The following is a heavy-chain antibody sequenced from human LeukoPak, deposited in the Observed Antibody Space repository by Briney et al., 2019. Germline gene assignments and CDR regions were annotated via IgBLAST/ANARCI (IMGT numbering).Heavy chain of an antibody. Sequence: ASETLSLTCTVSGGSISSSSYYWGWIRQPPGKGLEWIGSIYYSGSTYYNPSLKSRVTISVDTSKNQFSLKLSSVTAADTAVYYCAGEEAYCSGGSCYLDAFDIWGQGTMVTVSS. CDR3: AGEEAYCSGGSCYLDAFDI. D-gene: IGHD2-15*01. V-gene: IGHV4-39*07. CDR1: GGSISSSSYY. J-gene: IGHJ3*02. CDR2: IYYSGST.